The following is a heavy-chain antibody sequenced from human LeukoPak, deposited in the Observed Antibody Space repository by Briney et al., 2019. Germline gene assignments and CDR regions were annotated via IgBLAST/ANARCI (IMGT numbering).Heavy chain of an antibody. V-gene: IGHV3-30*18. CDR1: GFTFRSYG. J-gene: IGHJ4*02. CDR2: ISYDGSNK. CDR3: AKDFPSPY. D-gene: IGHD3-16*01. Sequence: PGRSLRLSCAASGFTFRSYGMHWVRQAPGKGLEWVAVISYDGSNKYYADSVKGRFTISRDNSKNTLFLQMNSLRVEDTAVYYCAKDFPSPYWGQGTLVTVSS.